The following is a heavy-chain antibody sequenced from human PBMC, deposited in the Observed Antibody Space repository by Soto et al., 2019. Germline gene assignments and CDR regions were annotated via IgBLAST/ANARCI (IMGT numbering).Heavy chain of an antibody. CDR1: GGSISSYY. CDR2: IYYSGST. J-gene: IGHJ4*02. Sequence: LETLSLTCTVSGGSISSYYGSWIRQPPGKGLEWIGYIYYSGSTNYNPSLKSRVTISVDTSKNQFSLKLSSVTAADTAVYYCARALYSSSDFDYWGQGTLVTVSS. V-gene: IGHV4-59*01. D-gene: IGHD6-13*01. CDR3: ARALYSSSDFDY.